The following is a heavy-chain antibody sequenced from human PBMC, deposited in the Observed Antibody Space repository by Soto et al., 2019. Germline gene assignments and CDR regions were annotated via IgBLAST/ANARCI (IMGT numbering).Heavy chain of an antibody. CDR2: IYYSGST. CDR3: ARGDYDSSGNFDY. D-gene: IGHD3-22*01. CDR1: GGSISSYY. Sequence: SETLSLTCTVSGGSISSYYWSWIRQPPGKGLEWIGYIYYSGSTNYNPSLKSRVTISVDTSKNQFSLKLSSVTAADTAVYYCARGDYDSSGNFDYWGQGTLVTVSS. J-gene: IGHJ4*02. V-gene: IGHV4-59*01.